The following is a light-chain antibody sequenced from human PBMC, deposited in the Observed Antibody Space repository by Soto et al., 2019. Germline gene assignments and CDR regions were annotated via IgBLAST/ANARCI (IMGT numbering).Light chain of an antibody. CDR2: WAS. V-gene: IGKV4-1*01. CDR3: QQYYSSPLT. Sequence: DIVMTQSPDSLAVSLGERATINCKSSQRVLYSSNKKKYLAWYQQKPGQPPKLLIYWASTRESGVPDRFSGSGSVTDFTLTISSLQAEDVAVYYCQQYYSSPLTFGGGTKVEIK. J-gene: IGKJ4*01. CDR1: QRVLYSSNKKKY.